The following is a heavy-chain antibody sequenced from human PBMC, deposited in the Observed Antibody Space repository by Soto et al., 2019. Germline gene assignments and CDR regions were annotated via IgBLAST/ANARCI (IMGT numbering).Heavy chain of an antibody. D-gene: IGHD3-3*01. Sequence: ASVKVSCKASGYTFTGYYMHWVRQAPGQGLEWMGWINPNSGGTNYAQKFQGWVTMTRDTSISTAYMELSRLRSDDTAVYYCAREWAGGSGYYYYYYGMDVWGQGTTVTVSS. V-gene: IGHV1-2*04. J-gene: IGHJ6*02. CDR2: INPNSGGT. CDR3: AREWAGGSGYYYYYYGMDV. CDR1: GYTFTGYY.